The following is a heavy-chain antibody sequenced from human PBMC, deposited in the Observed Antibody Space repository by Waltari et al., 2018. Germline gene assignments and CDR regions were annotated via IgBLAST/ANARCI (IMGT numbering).Heavy chain of an antibody. Sequence: EVQVVESGGGLVQPGGSLKLSCATSGFSFSGPSIPGVRQTAGKGLEWVGRIRREPYNYATAYSASVKGRFTISRDDSKNTAFLQMNSLMTEDTAVYYCSGGEVTGTDFWGQGTLVTVSS. CDR1: GFSFSGPS. J-gene: IGHJ4*02. V-gene: IGHV3-73*01. CDR3: SGGEVTGTDF. D-gene: IGHD6-19*01. CDR2: IRREPYNYAT.